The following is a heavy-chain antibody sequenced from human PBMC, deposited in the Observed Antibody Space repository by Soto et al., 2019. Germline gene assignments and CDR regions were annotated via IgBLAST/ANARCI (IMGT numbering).Heavy chain of an antibody. V-gene: IGHV1-18*01. CDR3: AREGDGYNGLRYAGY. CDR1: GYTFTSYG. Sequence: GASVKVSCKASGYTFTSYGISWVRQAPGQGLEWMGWISAYNGNTNYAQKLQGRVTMTTDTSTSTAYMELRSLRPDDTAVYYCAREGDGYNGLRYAGYWGQGTLVTVSS. CDR2: ISAYNGNT. J-gene: IGHJ4*02. D-gene: IGHD5-12*01.